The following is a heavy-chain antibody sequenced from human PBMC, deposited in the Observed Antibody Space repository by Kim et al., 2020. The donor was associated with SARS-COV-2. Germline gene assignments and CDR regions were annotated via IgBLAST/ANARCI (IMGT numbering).Heavy chain of an antibody. CDR2: IYYSGST. J-gene: IGHJ6*02. Sequence: SETLSLTCTVSGGSISSSSYYWGWIRQPPGKGLEWIGSIYYSGSTYYNPSLKSRVTISVDTSKNQFSLKLSSVTAADTAVYYCARHGWEGRLGSSWYPYYFVMDVWGQGTTVTVSS. V-gene: IGHV4-39*01. D-gene: IGHD6-13*01. CDR3: ARHGWEGRLGSSWYPYYFVMDV. CDR1: GGSISSSSYY.